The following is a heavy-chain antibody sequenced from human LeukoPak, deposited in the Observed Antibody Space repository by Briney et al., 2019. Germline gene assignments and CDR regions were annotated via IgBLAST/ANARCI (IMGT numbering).Heavy chain of an antibody. CDR1: GFTFSSYG. Sequence: GGSLRLSCAASGFTFSSYGMHWVRQAPGNGLERVAFIRNDGSNKYSGDSAKGRFTISRDPSKNTVYLHIARLRPGDTALYYCAKERFDPWGQGSLVIVSS. CDR3: AKERFDP. J-gene: IGHJ5*02. V-gene: IGHV3-30*02. CDR2: IRNDGSNK.